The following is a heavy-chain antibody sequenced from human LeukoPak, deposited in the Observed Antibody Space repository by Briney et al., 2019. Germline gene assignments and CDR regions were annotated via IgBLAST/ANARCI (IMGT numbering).Heavy chain of an antibody. CDR1: GGSISSYY. CDR3: ARGLSSGWWRGGFDY. D-gene: IGHD6-19*01. Sequence: SETLSLTCTVSGGSISSYYWSWIRQPPGKGLEWIGYIYYSGSTNYNPSLKSRVTMSVDTSKNQFSLKLSSVTAADTAVYYCARGLSSGWWRGGFDYWGQGTLVTVSS. J-gene: IGHJ4*02. V-gene: IGHV4-59*01. CDR2: IYYSGST.